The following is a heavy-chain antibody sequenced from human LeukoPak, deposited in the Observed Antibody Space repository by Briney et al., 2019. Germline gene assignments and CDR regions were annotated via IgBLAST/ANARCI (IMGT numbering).Heavy chain of an antibody. CDR2: IYYSGST. J-gene: IGHJ4*02. D-gene: IGHD3-3*01. V-gene: IGHV4-39*07. Sequence: SETLSLTCTVSGGSISSSSYYWGWIRQPPGKGLEWIGSIYYSGSTYYNPSLKSRVTISVDTSKNQFSLKLSSVTAADTTVYYCAGFPIFGVVIIDYWGQGTLVTVSS. CDR1: GGSISSSSYY. CDR3: AGFPIFGVVIIDY.